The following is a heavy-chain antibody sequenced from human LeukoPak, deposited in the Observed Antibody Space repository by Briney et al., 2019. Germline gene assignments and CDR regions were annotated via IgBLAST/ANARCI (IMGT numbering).Heavy chain of an antibody. CDR2: INWNGGST. CDR3: ARDIVRRRAVSNWFDP. D-gene: IGHD1-26*01. CDR1: GFTFSSYA. J-gene: IGHJ5*02. Sequence: PGRSLRLSCAASGFTFSSYAMHWVRQAPGKGLEWVSGINWNGGSTGYADSVKGRFTISRDNAKNSLYLQMNSLRAEDTALYHCARDIVRRRAVSNWFDPWGQGTLVTVSS. V-gene: IGHV3-20*01.